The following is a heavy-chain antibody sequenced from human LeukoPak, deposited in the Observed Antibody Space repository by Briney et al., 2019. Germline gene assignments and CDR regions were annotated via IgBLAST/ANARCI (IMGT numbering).Heavy chain of an antibody. D-gene: IGHD1-26*01. CDR1: GFTFSDYY. Sequence: GGSLRLSCAASGFTFSDYYMSWIRQAPGKGLEWVSYISSSGSTIYYADSVKGRFTIFRDNAKNSLYLQMNSLRAEDTAVYYCARGNSGSYYGYYYYGMDVWGQGTTVTVSS. CDR2: ISSSGSTI. J-gene: IGHJ6*02. V-gene: IGHV3-11*01. CDR3: ARGNSGSYYGYYYYGMDV.